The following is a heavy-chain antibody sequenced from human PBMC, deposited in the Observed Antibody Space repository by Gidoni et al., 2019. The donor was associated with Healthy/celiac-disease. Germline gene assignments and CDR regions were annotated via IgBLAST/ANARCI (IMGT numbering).Heavy chain of an antibody. Sequence: QVHLVESGGGVVQPGRSLRLSCAASGFTFRSYAMHWVRQAPGKGLEWVAVISYDGSNKYYADSVKGRFTISRDNAKNTLYLQMNSLRAEDTAVYYCANTVTRRGYDGMDVWGQGTTVTVSS. D-gene: IGHD2-21*02. CDR3: ANTVTRRGYDGMDV. CDR2: ISYDGSNK. V-gene: IGHV3-30-3*01. CDR1: GFTFRSYA. J-gene: IGHJ6*02.